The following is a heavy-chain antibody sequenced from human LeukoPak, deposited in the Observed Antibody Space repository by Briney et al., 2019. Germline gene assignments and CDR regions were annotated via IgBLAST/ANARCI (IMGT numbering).Heavy chain of an antibody. D-gene: IGHD6-13*01. CDR3: ARCSSWYLEYFQL. CDR2: ISSSSSTI. J-gene: IGHJ1*01. CDR1: GFTFSSYS. Sequence: AGGSLRLSCAASGFTFSSYSMNWVRQAPGKGREWVSYISSSSSTIYYADSVKGRFAISRDSAKKSLYLQMNSLTVEDTAVYYCARCSSWYLEYFQLWSQGTLVTVSS. V-gene: IGHV3-48*01.